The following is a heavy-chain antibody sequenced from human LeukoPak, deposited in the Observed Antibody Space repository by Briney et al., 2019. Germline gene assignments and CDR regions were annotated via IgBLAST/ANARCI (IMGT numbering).Heavy chain of an antibody. V-gene: IGHV4-59*01. CDR2: VYYSGNT. Sequence: SETLSLTCTVSGGSINNYYWSWIRQPPGKGLEWIGYVYYSGNTNYNPSLKSRVTISVDTSKNQFSLKLSSVTAADTAVYYCARDGGADTAMALDYWGQGTLVTVSS. D-gene: IGHD5-18*01. J-gene: IGHJ4*02. CDR3: ARDGGADTAMALDY. CDR1: GGSINNYY.